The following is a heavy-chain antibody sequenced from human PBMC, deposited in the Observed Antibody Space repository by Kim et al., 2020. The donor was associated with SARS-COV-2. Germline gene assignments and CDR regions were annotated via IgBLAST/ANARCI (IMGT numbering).Heavy chain of an antibody. D-gene: IGHD3-16*01. J-gene: IGHJ3*02. CDR1: GFTFGDYA. CDR3: TRDLGYAFDI. CDR2: IRSKAYGGTT. V-gene: IGHV3-49*04. Sequence: GGSLRLSCTASGFTFGDYAMSWVRQAPGKGLEWVGFIRSKAYGGTTEYAASVKGRFTISRDDSKSIAYLQMNSLKTEDTAVYYCTRDLGYAFDIWGQGTMVTVSS.